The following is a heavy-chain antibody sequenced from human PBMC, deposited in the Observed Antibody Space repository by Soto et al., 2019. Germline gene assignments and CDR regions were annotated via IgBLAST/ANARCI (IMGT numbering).Heavy chain of an antibody. CDR1: GYTFDKYW. J-gene: IGHJ4*02. Sequence: XESLKLSCKFSGYTFDKYWIGLVLQTPGRGLEWMGIIYPEDSDTTYSPAFQGQVSISADRSITTAYLQWSSLKASDTAVYYCARNPLGNAADSAVAGAADYWGQGTLVTVSS. CDR3: ARNPLGNAADSAVAGAADY. CDR2: IYPEDSDT. V-gene: IGHV5-51*01. D-gene: IGHD6-19*01.